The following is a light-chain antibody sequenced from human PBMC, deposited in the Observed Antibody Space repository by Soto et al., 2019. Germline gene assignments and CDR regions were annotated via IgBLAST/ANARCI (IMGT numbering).Light chain of an antibody. V-gene: IGKV1-13*02. J-gene: IGKJ3*01. CDR1: QGINSA. CDR2: DAS. CDR3: QQFNSYPFT. Sequence: AIQLTQSPSSLSASVGDRVTITCRASQGINSALAWYHQKPGKAPNLLIYDASSLESGVPSRFSGSGSGTDFTLTISSLQPEDFASYYCQQFNSYPFTFGPGNKVDI.